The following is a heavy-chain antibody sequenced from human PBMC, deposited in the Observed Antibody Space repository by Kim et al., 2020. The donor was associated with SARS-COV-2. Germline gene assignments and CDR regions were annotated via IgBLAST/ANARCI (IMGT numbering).Heavy chain of an antibody. D-gene: IGHD3-22*01. J-gene: IGHJ6*02. V-gene: IGHV3-30*07. CDR3: ARDEGDYYDSSGYDGMDV. Sequence: KGRSTISRDNSKYMMYLQMNSLRAEDTAVYYCARDEGDYYDSSGYDGMDVWGQGTTVTVSS.